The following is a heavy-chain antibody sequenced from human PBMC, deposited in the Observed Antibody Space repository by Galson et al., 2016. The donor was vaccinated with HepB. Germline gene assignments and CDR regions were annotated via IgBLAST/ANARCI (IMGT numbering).Heavy chain of an antibody. CDR3: SSRDFTHYGVDY. V-gene: IGHV3-73*01. CDR2: IRSKTHSSAT. D-gene: IGHD3-16*01. CDR1: GFIFSGSV. Sequence: SLRLSCAGSGFIFSGSVMHWVRQASGKGLEWVSRIRSKTHSSATAYATSVEGRFTISRDDSKNTTYLLMNSLKTEDTAVYYCSSRDFTHYGVDYWGLGTLVIVSS. J-gene: IGHJ4*02.